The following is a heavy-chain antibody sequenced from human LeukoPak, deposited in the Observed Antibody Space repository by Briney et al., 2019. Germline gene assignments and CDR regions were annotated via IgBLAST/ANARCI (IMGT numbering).Heavy chain of an antibody. CDR1: GFTFGDYA. CDR3: TREGTGGYFHYFDY. V-gene: IGHV3-49*04. J-gene: IGHJ4*02. Sequence: QSGGSLRLSCTASGFTFGDYAMSWVRQAPGKGLEWVGFIRSKAYGGTTEYAASVKGRFTISRDDSKSIAYLQMNSLKTEDTAVYYCTREGTGGYFHYFDYWGQGTLVTVSS. D-gene: IGHD2-8*02. CDR2: IRSKAYGGTT.